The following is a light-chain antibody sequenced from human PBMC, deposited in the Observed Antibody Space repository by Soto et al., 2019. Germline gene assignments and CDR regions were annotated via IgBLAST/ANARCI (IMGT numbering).Light chain of an antibody. CDR2: SAS. CDR3: QQLKSYPLT. J-gene: IGKJ4*01. V-gene: IGKV1-9*01. CDR1: QGINTD. Sequence: DILLTQSPSSLSASVGDRVNITCRASQGINTDLAWYQQKPGKAPESLIYSASSLQRGVPSRFSGSGSGTEFTLTVSSLQPEDFATYYCQQLKSYPLTFGGGTKVDIK.